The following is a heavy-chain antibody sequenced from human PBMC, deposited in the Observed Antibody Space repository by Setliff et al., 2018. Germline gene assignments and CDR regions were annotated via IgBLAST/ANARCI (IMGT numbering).Heavy chain of an antibody. CDR3: ARGRYSSSWYQH. J-gene: IGHJ1*01. V-gene: IGHV4-34*01. CDR1: GGSFSGYY. CDR2: IYYSGTT. D-gene: IGHD6-13*01. Sequence: SETLSLTCAVYGGSFSGYYWSWIRQPPGKGLEWIGTIYYSGTTYYSPSLKSRVTISVDTSKNQFSLKLSSVTAADTAVYYCARGRYSSSWYQHWGQGTLVTVSS.